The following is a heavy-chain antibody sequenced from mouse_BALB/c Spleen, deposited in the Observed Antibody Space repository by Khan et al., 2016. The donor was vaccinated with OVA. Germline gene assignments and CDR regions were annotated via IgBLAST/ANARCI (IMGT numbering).Heavy chain of an antibody. V-gene: IGHV3-2*02. D-gene: IGHD1-1*01. CDR2: ISYSGST. Sequence: EVQLVESGPGLLKPSQSLSLTCTVTGYSITSDYAWNWLRQFHGNKLEFMAYISYSGSTTYSPSLRSRFSITRDKSKNTLFLQLNSVTTEDTATYYCASGRLFHRYPDYFDYWGQGTTLTVSA. J-gene: IGHJ2*01. CDR1: GYSITSDYA. CDR3: ASGRLFHRYPDYFDY.